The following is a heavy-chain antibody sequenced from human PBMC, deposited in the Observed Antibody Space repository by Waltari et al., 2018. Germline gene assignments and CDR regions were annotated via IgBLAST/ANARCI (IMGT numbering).Heavy chain of an antibody. J-gene: IGHJ6*03. Sequence: QVQLQESGPGLVKPSETLSLTCTVSGGSISSYYWSWIRQPPGKGLEWIGYIYYSGSTNYNPSLKSRVTISVDTSKNQFSLKLSSVTAADTAVYYCARARVVPAAFYYYYMDVWGKGTTVTISS. CDR3: ARARVVPAAFYYYYMDV. D-gene: IGHD2-2*01. CDR1: GGSISSYY. CDR2: IYYSGST. V-gene: IGHV4-59*01.